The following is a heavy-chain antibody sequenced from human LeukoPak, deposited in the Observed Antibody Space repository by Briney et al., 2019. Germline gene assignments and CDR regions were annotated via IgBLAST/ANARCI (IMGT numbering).Heavy chain of an antibody. CDR1: GGXFSSYY. J-gene: IGHJ4*02. D-gene: IGHD4-17*01. CDR3: ARCCLQRDGDNGGGDY. CDR2: INHSRYT. V-gene: IGHV4-34*01. Sequence: SETLSLTCAVFGGXFSSYYCSWIRQPPGKGLEWIGEINHSRYTSYNPSLKSRVTLSVDTSKHQFSLKLTSVTAADTAVYYCARCCLQRDGDNGGGDYWGQGTLVTVSS.